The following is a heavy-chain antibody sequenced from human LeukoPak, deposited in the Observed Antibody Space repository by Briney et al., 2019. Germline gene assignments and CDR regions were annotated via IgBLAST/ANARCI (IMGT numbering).Heavy chain of an antibody. Sequence: SETLSLTCAVSGGSISSSNWWSWVRQPPGKGLEWIGEIYHSGSTNYNPSLKSRVTISVDKSKNQFSLKLSSVTAADTAVYYCARGAGDYVWGSYRYTPRGAWFDYWGQGTLVTVSS. J-gene: IGHJ4*02. CDR2: IYHSGST. CDR3: ARGAGDYVWGSYRYTPRGAWFDY. D-gene: IGHD3-16*02. V-gene: IGHV4-4*02. CDR1: GGSISSSNW.